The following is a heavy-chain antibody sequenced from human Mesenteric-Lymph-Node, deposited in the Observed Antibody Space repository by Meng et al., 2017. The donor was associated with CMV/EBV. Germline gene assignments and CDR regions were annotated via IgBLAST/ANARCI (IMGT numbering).Heavy chain of an antibody. Sequence: GGSLRLSCAASGFTFSSYAMHWVRQAPGKGLEWVAVIRYDGSRKYYADSVKGRFAVSRDNSKNTVYLQMNSLRVEDTAVYSCAKGSGRYYDYFDYWGQGTLVTVSS. CDR3: AKGSGRYYDYFDY. V-gene: IGHV3-33*03. J-gene: IGHJ4*02. CDR1: GFTFSSYA. D-gene: IGHD1-26*01. CDR2: IRYDGSRK.